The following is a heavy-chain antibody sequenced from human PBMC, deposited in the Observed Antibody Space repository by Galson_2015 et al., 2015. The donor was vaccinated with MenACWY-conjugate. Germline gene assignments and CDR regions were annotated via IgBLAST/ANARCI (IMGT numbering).Heavy chain of an antibody. CDR3: AKRIAPSGAPFYFDS. J-gene: IGHJ4*02. CDR2: INGDDDQP. D-gene: IGHD6-13*01. CDR1: GFTFNNYA. V-gene: IGHV3-23*01. Sequence: SLRISCEASGFTFNNYAMSWFRHSPGRGLEWVSAINGDDDQPFYAEAVKGRFTVARDSARNQVYLQMKSLRPEDTAIYYCAKRIAPSGAPFYFDSWGQGTLVTVSS.